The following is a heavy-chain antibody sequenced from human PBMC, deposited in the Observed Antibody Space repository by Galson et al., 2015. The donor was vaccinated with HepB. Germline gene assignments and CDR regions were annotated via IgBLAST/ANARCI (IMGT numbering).Heavy chain of an antibody. J-gene: IGHJ4*02. Sequence: SLRLSCAASGFTFSSYGMHWVRQAPGKGLEWVAVISYDGSNKYYADSVKGRFTISRDNSKNTLYLQMNSLRAEDTAVYYCAKDNYGSVGDIERPDYWGQGTLVTVSS. D-gene: IGHD3-10*01. CDR2: ISYDGSNK. CDR1: GFTFSSYG. V-gene: IGHV3-30*18. CDR3: AKDNYGSVGDIERPDY.